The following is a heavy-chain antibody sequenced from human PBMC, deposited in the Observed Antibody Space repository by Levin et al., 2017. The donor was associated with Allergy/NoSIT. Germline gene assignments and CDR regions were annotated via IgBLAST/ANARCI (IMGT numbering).Heavy chain of an antibody. CDR3: ARSRDYGDPGGFDI. CDR1: GGSISSGDYY. D-gene: IGHD4-17*01. J-gene: IGHJ3*02. V-gene: IGHV4-30-4*01. Sequence: SETLSLTCTVSGGSISSGDYYWSWIRQPPGKGLEWIGYIYYSGSTYYNPSLKSRVTISVDTSKNQFSLKLSSVTAADTAVYYCARSRDYGDPGGFDIWGQGTMVTVSS. CDR2: IYYSGST.